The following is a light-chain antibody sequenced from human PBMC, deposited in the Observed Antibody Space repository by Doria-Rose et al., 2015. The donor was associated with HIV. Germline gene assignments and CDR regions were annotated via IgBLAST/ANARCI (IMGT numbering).Light chain of an antibody. J-gene: IGLJ2*01. CDR3: QVWDSSSDPMV. Sequence: VVTQPPSVTVAPGQTARITCGGNKIGSKSVHWYQQKPGQAPVLVVYDDSDRPSGIPERFPGSNSGNTATLTISRVEAGDEADYYCQVWDSSSDPMVFGGGTKLTVL. V-gene: IGLV3-21*02. CDR2: DDS. CDR1: KIGSKS.